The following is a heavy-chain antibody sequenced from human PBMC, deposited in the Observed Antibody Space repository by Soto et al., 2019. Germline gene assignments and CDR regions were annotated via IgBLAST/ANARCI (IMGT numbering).Heavy chain of an antibody. D-gene: IGHD2-15*01. V-gene: IGHV1-46*01. CDR1: GYTFTSYY. Sequence: ASVKVSCKASGYTFTSYYMHWVRQAPGQGLEWMGIINPSGGSTSYAQKFQGRVTMTRDTSTSTVYMELSSLRSEDTAVYYCASQVGIPGGGSSDDAFDIWGQGTMVTVSS. J-gene: IGHJ3*02. CDR2: INPSGGST. CDR3: ASQVGIPGGGSSDDAFDI.